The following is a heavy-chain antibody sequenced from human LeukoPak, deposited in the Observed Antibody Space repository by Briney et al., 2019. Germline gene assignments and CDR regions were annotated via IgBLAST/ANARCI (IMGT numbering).Heavy chain of an antibody. CDR1: GFTFSSYA. CDR3: ARTKYSSSFWFDP. Sequence: GGSLRLSCAASGFTFSSYAMHWVRQAPGKGLEWVAVISYDGSNKYYADSVKGRFTISRDNSKNTLYLEMNSLRAEDTAVYYCARTKYSSSFWFDPWGQGTLVTVSS. V-gene: IGHV3-30*01. J-gene: IGHJ5*02. D-gene: IGHD6-6*01. CDR2: ISYDGSNK.